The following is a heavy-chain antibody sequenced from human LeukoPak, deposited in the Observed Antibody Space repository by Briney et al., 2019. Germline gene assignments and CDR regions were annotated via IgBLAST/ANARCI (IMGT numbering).Heavy chain of an antibody. CDR1: GSTFTTYA. CDR2: INVGNDNT. J-gene: IGHJ4*02. CDR3: ARAYCGGDCYNDC. D-gene: IGHD2-21*02. Sequence: GASVTLSCKAAGSTFTTYAIHWGRQAPGQGLEWMGWINVGNDNTRYSQKFQGRVTITRDTSASTAYIEMSSLRSEDTAVYYCARAYCGGDCYNDCWGQGTLVTVSS. V-gene: IGHV1-3*01.